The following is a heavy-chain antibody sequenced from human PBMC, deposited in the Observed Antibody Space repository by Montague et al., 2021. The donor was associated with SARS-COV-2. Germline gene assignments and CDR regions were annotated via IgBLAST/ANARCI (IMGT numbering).Heavy chain of an antibody. D-gene: IGHD4-17*01. CDR2: INHSGST. V-gene: IGHV4-34*01. CDR3: ARGSAVTHY. CDR1: GGSFSGYY. Sequence: SETLSLTCAVYGGSFSGYYWSWIRQPPGKGLEWIGEINHSGSTNXNPSLKSRVTIPVDTSKNQFSLKLSSVTAADTAVYYCARGSAVTHYWGQGTLVTVSS. J-gene: IGHJ4*02.